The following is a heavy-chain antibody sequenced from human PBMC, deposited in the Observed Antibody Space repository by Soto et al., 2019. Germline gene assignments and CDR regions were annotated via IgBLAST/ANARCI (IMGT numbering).Heavy chain of an antibody. CDR3: ASYDYIWGSYRAFDY. CDR2: ISGSGGST. D-gene: IGHD3-16*02. J-gene: IGHJ4*02. CDR1: GFTFSSYA. Sequence: GGSLRLSCAASGFTFSSYAMSWVRQAPGKGLEWVSAISGSGGSTYYADSVKGRFTISRDNSKNTLYLQMNSLRAEDRAVYYCASYDYIWGSYRAFDYWGQGTLVTVSS. V-gene: IGHV3-23*01.